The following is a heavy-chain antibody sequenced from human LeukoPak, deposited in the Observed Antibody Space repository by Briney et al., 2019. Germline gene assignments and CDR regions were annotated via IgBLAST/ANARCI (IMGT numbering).Heavy chain of an antibody. D-gene: IGHD6-19*01. CDR2: INSGGGGT. J-gene: IGHJ4*02. Sequence: GGSLRLSCAASGFTFSTYAMSWVRQAPGKRLEWVSAINSGGGGTHYADSVKGRFTISRDNSKNTVYLQMNSLRAEDTAVYYCAKPLRGWYDFDYWGQGTLVTVSS. V-gene: IGHV3-23*01. CDR3: AKPLRGWYDFDY. CDR1: GFTFSTYA.